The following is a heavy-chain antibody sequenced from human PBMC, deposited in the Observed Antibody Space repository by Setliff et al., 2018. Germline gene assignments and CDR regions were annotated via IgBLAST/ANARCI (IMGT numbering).Heavy chain of an antibody. V-gene: IGHV4-39*07. CDR3: ARALGYCSRTSCYADAFDI. CDR1: GGSISSSYYY. CDR2: IYYSGST. J-gene: IGHJ3*02. D-gene: IGHD2-2*01. Sequence: SETLSLTCAVSGGSISSSYYYWGWIRQPPGKGLEWIGSIYYSGSTYYNPSLKSRVTISVDTSKNQFSLKLNYVTAADTAVYYCARALGYCSRTSCYADAFDIWGQGTMVTVSS.